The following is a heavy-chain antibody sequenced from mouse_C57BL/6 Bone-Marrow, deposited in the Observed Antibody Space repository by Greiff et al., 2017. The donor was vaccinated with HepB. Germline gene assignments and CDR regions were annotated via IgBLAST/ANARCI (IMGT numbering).Heavy chain of an antibody. J-gene: IGHJ4*01. V-gene: IGHV5-6*01. Sequence: EVQGVESGGDLVKPGGSLKLSCAASGFTFSSYGMSWVRQTPDKRLEWVATISSGGSYTYYPDSVKGRFTISRDNAKNTLYLQMSSLKSEDTALYYCSSHYYYCSSCAMDYWGQGTSVTVSS. CDR3: SSHYYYCSSCAMDY. CDR2: ISSGGSYT. D-gene: IGHD1-1*01. CDR1: GFTFSSYG.